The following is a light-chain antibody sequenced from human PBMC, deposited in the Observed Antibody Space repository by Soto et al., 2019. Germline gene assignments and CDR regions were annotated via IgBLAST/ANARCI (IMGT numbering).Light chain of an antibody. Sequence: EIVLTQSPGTLSLSPGERATLSCRASQSVSNSYLAWYQQKPGQAPRLLIYGTSSRATGIPDRFSGGGSGTDFSLTISRLEPDDFAVYYCHQYGGSPTWTFGQGTNVEIK. V-gene: IGKV3-20*01. CDR1: QSVSNSY. CDR2: GTS. J-gene: IGKJ1*01. CDR3: HQYGGSPTWT.